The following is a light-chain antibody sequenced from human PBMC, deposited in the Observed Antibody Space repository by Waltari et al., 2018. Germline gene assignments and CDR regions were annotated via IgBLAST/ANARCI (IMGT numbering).Light chain of an antibody. CDR2: RDS. V-gene: IGLV3-9*01. CDR3: QVWDSSYVV. Sequence: SYELTQVLSVSVALGQTARITCGGNNIGSKNVHWYQQKPGQAPVLVIYRDSNRPSGIPERFSGCTSGNTATLTISRAQAGDEADYYCQVWDSSYVVFGGGTKLTVL. J-gene: IGLJ2*01. CDR1: NIGSKN.